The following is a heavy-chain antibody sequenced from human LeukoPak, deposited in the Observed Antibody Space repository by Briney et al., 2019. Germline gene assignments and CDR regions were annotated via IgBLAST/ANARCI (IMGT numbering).Heavy chain of an antibody. CDR1: GGSFSGYY. Sequence: SETLSLTCAVYGGSFSGYYWSWIRQPPGKGLEWIGYIYYSGSTNYNPSLKSRVTISVDTSKNQFSLKLSSVTAADTAVYYCARHSVATEPFDYWGQGTLVTVSS. CDR2: IYYSGST. J-gene: IGHJ4*02. D-gene: IGHD5-12*01. V-gene: IGHV4-59*08. CDR3: ARHSVATEPFDY.